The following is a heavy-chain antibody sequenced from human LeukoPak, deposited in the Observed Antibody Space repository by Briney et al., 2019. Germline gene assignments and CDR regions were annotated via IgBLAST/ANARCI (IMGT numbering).Heavy chain of an antibody. Sequence: GGSLRLSCAASGFNFGGHYMSWVRQAPGKGPEWISYISGNGGDIAYADSVKGRFTISRDNSKNTLYLQMNSLRAEDTAVYYCARRWDYWGQGTLVTVSS. CDR1: GFNFGGHY. J-gene: IGHJ4*02. CDR2: ISGNGGDI. D-gene: IGHD4-23*01. CDR3: ARRWDY. V-gene: IGHV3-23*01.